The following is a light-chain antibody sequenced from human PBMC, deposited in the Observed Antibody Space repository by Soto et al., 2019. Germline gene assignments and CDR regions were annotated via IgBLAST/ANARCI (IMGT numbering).Light chain of an antibody. CDR3: QQYETFSGT. CDR2: DAS. Sequence: DIQMTQSPSSLSASVGDRVTITCRASQSISSYLNWYQQKPGKAPKLLIYDASSLESGVPLRFSGSGSGTKFTLTIASLQPDDFATYYCQQYETFSGTFGPGTKVDIK. J-gene: IGKJ1*01. V-gene: IGKV1-5*01. CDR1: QSISSY.